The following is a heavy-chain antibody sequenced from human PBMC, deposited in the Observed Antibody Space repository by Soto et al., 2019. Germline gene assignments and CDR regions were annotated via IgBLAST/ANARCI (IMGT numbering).Heavy chain of an antibody. CDR1: GGSFSGYY. Sequence: SETLSLTCAVYGGSFSGYYWSWIRQPPGKGLEWIGEISHSGSTNYNPSLKSRVTISVDTSKNQFSLKLSSVTAADTAVYYCARGWGNNGRYYFDYWGQGTLVTVSS. V-gene: IGHV4-34*01. J-gene: IGHJ4*02. CDR3: ARGWGNNGRYYFDY. CDR2: ISHSGST. D-gene: IGHD2-8*01.